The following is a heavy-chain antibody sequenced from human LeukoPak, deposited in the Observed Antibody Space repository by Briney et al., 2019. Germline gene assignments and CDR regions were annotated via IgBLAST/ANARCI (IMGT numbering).Heavy chain of an antibody. CDR2: ISGSGGST. CDR3: AKDPSLDYYDSPMVS. CDR1: GFTFSSYA. V-gene: IGHV3-23*01. D-gene: IGHD3-22*01. J-gene: IGHJ4*02. Sequence: GGSLRLSCAASGFTFSSYAMSWLRQAPGKGLEGVSAISGSGGSTYYADSVKGRFTISRDNSKNTLYLQMNSLSAEDTAVYYCAKDPSLDYYDSPMVSWGQGTLVTVSS.